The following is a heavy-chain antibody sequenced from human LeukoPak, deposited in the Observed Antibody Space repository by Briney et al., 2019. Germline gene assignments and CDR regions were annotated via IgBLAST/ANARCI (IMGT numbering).Heavy chain of an antibody. CDR1: GYTFTAYY. CDR2: INPNSGGT. CDR3: ARAPVGGPFRSFDY. V-gene: IGHV1-2*02. Sequence: ASVKVSCKASGYTFTAYYIHWVRQAPGEGLEWMGWINPNSGGTNYAQKFQGRVTMTRDTSISTAYMELSRLRSDDTAVYYCARAPVGGPFRSFDYWGQGTLVTVSS. D-gene: IGHD2-21*01. J-gene: IGHJ4*02.